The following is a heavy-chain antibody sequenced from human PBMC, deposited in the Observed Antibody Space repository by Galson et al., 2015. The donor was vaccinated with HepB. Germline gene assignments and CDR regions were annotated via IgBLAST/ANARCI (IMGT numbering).Heavy chain of an antibody. Sequence: SVKVSCKASGGTFSSYAISWVRQAPGQGLEWMGGIIPIFGTANYAQKFQGRVTITADESTSTAYMELSSLRSEDTAVYYCASSIAVAGLSAGFDPWGQGTLVTVSS. CDR2: IIPIFGTA. J-gene: IGHJ5*02. V-gene: IGHV1-69*13. CDR1: GGTFSSYA. CDR3: ASSIAVAGLSAGFDP. D-gene: IGHD6-19*01.